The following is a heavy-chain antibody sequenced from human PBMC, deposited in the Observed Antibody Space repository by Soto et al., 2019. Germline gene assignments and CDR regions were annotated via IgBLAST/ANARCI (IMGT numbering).Heavy chain of an antibody. V-gene: IGHV4-31*03. J-gene: IGHJ3*02. CDR2: IYYTGST. D-gene: IGHD2-2*03. CDR1: GGSVDGGAVY. CDR3: ASMDSAFDI. Sequence: SETLSLTCTVSGGSVDGGAVYWNWIRQHPGKGLEWIGYIYYTGSTYYNPSLKSRVTISLDTSKNQFSLKLSSVTAADTAVYYCASMDSAFDIWGQGTMVTV.